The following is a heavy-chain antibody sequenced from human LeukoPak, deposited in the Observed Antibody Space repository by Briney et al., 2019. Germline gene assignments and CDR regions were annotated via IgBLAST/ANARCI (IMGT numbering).Heavy chain of an antibody. D-gene: IGHD3-22*01. J-gene: IGHJ4*02. V-gene: IGHV4-34*01. CDR2: INHSGNT. CDR1: GGSFSGYY. Sequence: SETLSLTCAVYGGSFSGYYWSWIRQPPGKGLEWIGEINHSGNTNYNPSLKSRVTISVDTSKNQFSLKLGSVTAADTAVYYCARGYYYDSSAYFDYWGQGTLVTVSS. CDR3: ARGYYYDSSAYFDY.